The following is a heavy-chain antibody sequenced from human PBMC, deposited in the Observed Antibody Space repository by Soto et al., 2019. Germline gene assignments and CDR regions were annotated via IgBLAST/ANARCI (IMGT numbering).Heavy chain of an antibody. D-gene: IGHD3-22*01. J-gene: IGHJ3*02. CDR2: IRSKANSYAT. V-gene: IGHV3-73*01. CDR1: GFTFSGSA. CDR3: TGDYYDSSGYGPVGAFDI. Sequence: GGSLRLSCAASGFTFSGSAMHWVRQASGKGLEWVGRIRSKANSYATAYAASVKGRFTISRDDSKNTAYLQMNSLKTEDTAVYYCTGDYYDSSGYGPVGAFDIWGQGTMVTVSS.